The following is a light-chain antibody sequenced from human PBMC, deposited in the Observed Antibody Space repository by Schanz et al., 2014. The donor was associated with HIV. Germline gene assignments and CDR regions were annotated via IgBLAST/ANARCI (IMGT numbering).Light chain of an antibody. CDR2: GAS. V-gene: IGKV3-20*01. J-gene: IGKJ4*01. CDR1: QSVSSD. Sequence: EIVLTQSPGTLSLSPGDRATLSCRASQSVSSDLAWYRLKPGQAPRLVIYGASSRATGITDRFSGSGSGTDFTLTISRLEPEDFAVYYCQQCSNSPLTFGGGTKVEIK. CDR3: QQCSNSPLT.